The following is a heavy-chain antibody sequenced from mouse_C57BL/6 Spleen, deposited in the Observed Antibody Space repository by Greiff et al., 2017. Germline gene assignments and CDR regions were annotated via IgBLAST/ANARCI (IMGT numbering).Heavy chain of an antibody. CDR2: ILPGSGST. CDR1: GYTFTGYW. Sequence: VQLQESGAELMKPGASVKLSCKATGYTFTGYWIEWVKQRPGHGLEWIGEILPGSGSTNYNEKFKGKATFTADTSSNTDYMQRSSLTTEDSAIYYCARERGIYYELYYFDYWGQGTTLTVSS. J-gene: IGHJ2*01. CDR3: ARERGIYYELYYFDY. D-gene: IGHD2-4*01. V-gene: IGHV1-9*01.